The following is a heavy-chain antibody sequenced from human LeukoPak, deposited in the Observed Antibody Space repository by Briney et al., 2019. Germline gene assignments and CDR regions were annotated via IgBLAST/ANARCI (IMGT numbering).Heavy chain of an antibody. D-gene: IGHD3-10*01. Sequence: GESLKISCKGSGYTFTSYWIGWVRQMPGKGLEWMGIIYHGDSDTRYSPSFQGQVTISADKSISTAYLQRSSLKASDTAMYFCARVRGSGTIDYWGQGTLVTVSS. J-gene: IGHJ4*02. CDR1: GYTFTSYW. CDR2: IYHGDSDT. CDR3: ARVRGSGTIDY. V-gene: IGHV5-51*01.